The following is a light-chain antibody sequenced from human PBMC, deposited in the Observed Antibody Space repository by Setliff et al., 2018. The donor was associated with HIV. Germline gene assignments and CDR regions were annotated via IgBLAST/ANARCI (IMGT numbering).Light chain of an antibody. J-gene: IGLJ1*01. Sequence: QSALTQPPSASGTPGQRVSITCSGSSSNIGRNFVNWYQQLPGTAPKLIIYDVSDRPSGVSDRFSGSKSGNTASLTISGLQPEDEADYYCNSYTNTDTVVFGTGTKVT. CDR1: SSNIGRNF. V-gene: IGLV1-44*01. CDR2: DVS. CDR3: NSYTNTDTVV.